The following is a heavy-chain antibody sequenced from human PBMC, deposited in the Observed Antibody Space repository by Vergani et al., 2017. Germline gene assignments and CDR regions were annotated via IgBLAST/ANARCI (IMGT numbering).Heavy chain of an antibody. CDR3: ARQYQLPQVKGENWFDP. V-gene: IGHV1-2*02. J-gene: IGHJ5*02. CDR2: INPNSGGT. CDR1: GYTFTGYY. D-gene: IGHD2-2*01. Sequence: QVQLVQSGAEVKKPGASVKVSCKASGYTFTGYYMHWVRQAPGQGLEWVGWINPNSGGTNYAQKFQGRVTMTRDTSISTAYMELSRLRSDDTAVYYCARQYQLPQVKGENWFDPWGQGTLVTVSS.